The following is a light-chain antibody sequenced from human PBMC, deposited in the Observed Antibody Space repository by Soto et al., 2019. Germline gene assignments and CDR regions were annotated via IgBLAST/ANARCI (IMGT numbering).Light chain of an antibody. V-gene: IGLV2-11*01. CDR1: SSDAGGYNS. Sequence: QSALTQPRSVSGSPGQSVTVSCIGTSSDAGGYNSVSWYQEHPGKAPKLMIYDVIKRPSGVPDRFSGSKSGNTASLTISGLQAEDEADYYCCSYVGSYSYVFGIGTKVTVL. J-gene: IGLJ1*01. CDR2: DVI. CDR3: CSYVGSYSYV.